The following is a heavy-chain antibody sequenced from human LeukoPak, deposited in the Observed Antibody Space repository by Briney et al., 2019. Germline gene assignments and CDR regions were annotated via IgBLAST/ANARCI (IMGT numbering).Heavy chain of an antibody. CDR3: ARGKRVRGTYYYYYGMDV. CDR2: IYYSGST. V-gene: IGHV4-59*01. J-gene: IGHJ6*02. Sequence: SETLSLTCTVSGGSISSYYWNWIRQPPGKGLEWIGYIYYSGSTNYNPSLKSRVTISVDTSKNQFSLKLSSVTAADTAVYYCARGKRVRGTYYYYYGMDVWGQGTTVTVSS. CDR1: GGSISSYY. D-gene: IGHD1-1*01.